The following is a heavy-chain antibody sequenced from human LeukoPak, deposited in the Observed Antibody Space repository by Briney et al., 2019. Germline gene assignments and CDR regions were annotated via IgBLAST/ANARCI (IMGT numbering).Heavy chain of an antibody. D-gene: IGHD3-3*01. CDR1: GFTFSDYY. CDR2: ISGSGSML. Sequence: PGGSLRLSCAASGFTFSDYYMSWVRQAPGKGLEWVSYISGSGSMLHYADSVKGRFTISRDNAKNSLYLQMNSLRAEDTAVYYCASRITIFGVVIMDDAFDIWGQGTMVTVSS. CDR3: ASRITIFGVVIMDDAFDI. V-gene: IGHV3-11*01. J-gene: IGHJ3*02.